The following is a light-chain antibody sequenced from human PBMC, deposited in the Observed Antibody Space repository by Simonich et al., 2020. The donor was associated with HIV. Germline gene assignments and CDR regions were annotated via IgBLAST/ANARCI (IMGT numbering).Light chain of an antibody. J-gene: IGKJ4*01. CDR2: SGS. V-gene: IGKV2-28*01. Sequence: DIVMTQSPLSLPVTHGEPASISCRSSQSLLHSSGYNLLDWYLQKPGHSPQLIISSGSNRASGVPDRFSGSGSGTDFTLKISRVEAEDVGVYYCMQVLQKGLTFGGGTKVEIK. CDR3: MQVLQKGLT. CDR1: QSLLHSSGYNL.